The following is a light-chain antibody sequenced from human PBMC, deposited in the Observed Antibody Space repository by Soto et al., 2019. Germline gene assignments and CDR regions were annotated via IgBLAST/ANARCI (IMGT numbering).Light chain of an antibody. CDR2: GAS. CDR1: QSVSSN. Sequence: EIVMTQSPATLSVSPGERATLSCRASQSVSSNLAWYQQKPGQAPRLLIYGASTRATGIPARFSGSESWTEFTLTISSLQSEDFAVYYCQQYNNWPGITFGPGTKVDIK. J-gene: IGKJ3*01. V-gene: IGKV3-15*01. CDR3: QQYNNWPGIT.